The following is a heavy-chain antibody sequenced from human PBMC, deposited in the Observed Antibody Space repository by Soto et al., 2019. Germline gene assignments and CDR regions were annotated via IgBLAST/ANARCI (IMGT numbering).Heavy chain of an antibody. CDR2: IYHSGST. J-gene: IGHJ6*02. CDR1: GGSISSGGYS. V-gene: IGHV4-30-2*01. D-gene: IGHD5-12*01. CDR3: DRDSYSGYFHYGMDV. Sequence: PSETLSLTCAVSGGSISSGGYSWSWIRQPPGKGLEWIGYIYHSGSTYYNPSLKSRVTISVDRSKNQFSLKLSSVTAADTAVYYCDRDSYSGYFHYGMDVWGQGTTVTVSS.